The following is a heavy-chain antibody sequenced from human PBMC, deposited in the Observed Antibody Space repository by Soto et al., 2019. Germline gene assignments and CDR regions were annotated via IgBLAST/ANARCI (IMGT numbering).Heavy chain of an antibody. CDR1: GFTFSSYW. CDR2: IKQDGSDK. CDR3: ATDQFRVYDS. Sequence: EVQLVESGGGLVQPGGSLRLSCAVSGFTFSSYWMSWVRQAPGKGLEWVANIKQDGSDKNYVDSVKGRFTISRDNAKNSLYLQMNSLRAEDTAVYYCATDQFRVYDSWGQGTLVTVSS. J-gene: IGHJ5*02. V-gene: IGHV3-7*04. D-gene: IGHD3-3*01.